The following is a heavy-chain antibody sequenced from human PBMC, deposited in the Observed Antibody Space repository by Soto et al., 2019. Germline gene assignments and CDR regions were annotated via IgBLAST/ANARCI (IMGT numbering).Heavy chain of an antibody. V-gene: IGHV4-59*01. CDR3: ASSRSNTIALDYFDY. D-gene: IGHD3-3*01. Sequence: QVQLQESGPGLVKPSETLSLTCTVSGGSISSYYWSWIRQPPGKGLEWIGYIYYSGSTNYNPSLKSRVTISVDTSKNQFSLKLSSVTAADTAVYYCASSRSNTIALDYFDYWGQGTLVTVSS. CDR2: IYYSGST. CDR1: GGSISSYY. J-gene: IGHJ4*02.